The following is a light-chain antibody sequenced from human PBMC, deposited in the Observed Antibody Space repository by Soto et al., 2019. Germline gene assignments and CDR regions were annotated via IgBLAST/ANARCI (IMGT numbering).Light chain of an antibody. CDR1: QGVRSSY. V-gene: IGKV3-20*01. Sequence: EIVLTQSPGTLSFSPGERATLSGRASQGVRSSYIAWYQQRPGQTPSLLIYGASTRATGIPDRFSGSGSGTHFTLTISRLEPGDFAVYYCQHFGGTTFTFGQGTRLEI. CDR3: QHFGGTTFT. CDR2: GAS. J-gene: IGKJ5*01.